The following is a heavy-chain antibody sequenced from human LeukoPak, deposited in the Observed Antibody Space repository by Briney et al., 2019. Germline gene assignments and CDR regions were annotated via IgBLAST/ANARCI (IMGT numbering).Heavy chain of an antibody. Sequence: GGSLRLSCAASGFTVTSNYMTWVRQAPGKGLEWVSVIYAGGTTYYADSVKGRFTVSRDSSKNTLYLQVNSLRASGTAVYYCARVARRGYYHLGDSWGQGTLVTVPS. CDR3: ARVARRGYYHLGDS. CDR2: IYAGGTT. V-gene: IGHV3-53*01. J-gene: IGHJ5*01. CDR1: GFTVTSNY. D-gene: IGHD1-26*01.